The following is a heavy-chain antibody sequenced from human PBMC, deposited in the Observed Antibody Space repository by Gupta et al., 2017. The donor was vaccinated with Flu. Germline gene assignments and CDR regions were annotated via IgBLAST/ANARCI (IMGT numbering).Heavy chain of an antibody. CDR2: ISDNEITT. CDR1: AFTFGDDS. J-gene: IGHJ6*02. Sequence: EVQLLESGGGFVQPGGSLRLSCASSAFTFGDDSMTWIRQAPGKGLEWVSAISDNEITTYYAASVKGRFTISRDNSKNTLYLQMNSLRAEDTAVYYCAKDPVVRGWPYYGMDVWGQGISVTVSS. CDR3: AKDPVVRGWPYYGMDV. D-gene: IGHD6-19*01. V-gene: IGHV3-23*01.